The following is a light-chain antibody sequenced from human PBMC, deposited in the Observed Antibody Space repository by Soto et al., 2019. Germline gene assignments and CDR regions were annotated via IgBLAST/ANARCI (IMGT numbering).Light chain of an antibody. Sequence: DIQMTQSPSSLSASVGDRVTITCRASQDISNYLAWYQHKPGKVPKLLIYAASTLQSGVPSRFSGSGSGTDFTLIINSLQPEDFATYYCQRFNSVPLTFGQGTKVEVK. CDR2: AAS. CDR1: QDISNY. V-gene: IGKV1-27*01. CDR3: QRFNSVPLT. J-gene: IGKJ1*01.